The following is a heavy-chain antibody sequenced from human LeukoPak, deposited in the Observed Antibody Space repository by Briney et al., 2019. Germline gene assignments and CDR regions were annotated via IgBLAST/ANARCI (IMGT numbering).Heavy chain of an antibody. J-gene: IGHJ2*01. CDR2: IYPSDSDT. V-gene: IGHV5-51*01. Sequence: GESLKISCKASGYSFTSYWIGWVRQMPGKGLEWMGIIYPSDSDTRYSPSFQGQVTISVDKSITTAYLQWSSLKASDTAMYYCARPDGGTLGYFDLWGRGTLVTVSS. D-gene: IGHD4-23*01. CDR1: GYSFTSYW. CDR3: ARPDGGTLGYFDL.